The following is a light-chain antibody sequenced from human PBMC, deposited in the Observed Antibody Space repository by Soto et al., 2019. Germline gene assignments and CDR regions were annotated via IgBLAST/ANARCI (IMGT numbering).Light chain of an antibody. V-gene: IGKV3-15*01. J-gene: IGKJ2*01. CDR3: QQYNNRPRT. Sequence: EIVMTQSPDTLSVSPGERATLSCRASQGVSSHLAWYQQKPGQAPRLLIYAASTRATGIPARFSGSGSGADFTLTISSLQSEDFAVYYCQQYNNRPRTFGQGTKLEIK. CDR1: QGVSSH. CDR2: AAS.